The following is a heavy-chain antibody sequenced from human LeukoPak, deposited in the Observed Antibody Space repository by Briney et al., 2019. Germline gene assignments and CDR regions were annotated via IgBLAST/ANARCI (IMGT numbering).Heavy chain of an antibody. D-gene: IGHD3-22*01. CDR1: GFTFSSYA. J-gene: IGHJ4*02. V-gene: IGHV3-23*01. Sequence: GSLILSCAASGFTFSSYAMSWVRQAPGKGLEWVSAISGSGGSTYYADSVKGRFTISRNNSKNTLYLQMNSLRAEDTAVYYCAKDLIKTGDYYDSSGYYYDYWGQGTLVTVSS. CDR2: ISGSGGST. CDR3: AKDLIKTGDYYDSSGYYYDY.